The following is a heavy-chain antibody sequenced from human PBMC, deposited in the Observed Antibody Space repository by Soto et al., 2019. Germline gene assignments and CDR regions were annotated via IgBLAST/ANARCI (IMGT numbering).Heavy chain of an antibody. J-gene: IGHJ6*02. D-gene: IGHD6-6*01. CDR3: AGPTIATRRRTGASLHYYYGLDL. Sequence: GASVKVSCKACGGSFSNYGISWVRQAPGQGLEWMGGFIPVFGTPNYAQKFQGRVTITADESTTTAYMELTGLKSEDTAVYYCAGPTIATRRRTGASLHYYYGLDLWGQGTRVTVSS. CDR1: GGSFSNYG. CDR2: FIPVFGTP. V-gene: IGHV1-69*13.